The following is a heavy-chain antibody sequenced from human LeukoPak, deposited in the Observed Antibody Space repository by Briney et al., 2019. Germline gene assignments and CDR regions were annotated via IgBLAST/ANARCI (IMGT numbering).Heavy chain of an antibody. CDR2: IYYSGST. D-gene: IGHD4-23*01. CDR3: ARQVGDGRWYFDY. CDR1: GGSISSSSYY. Sequence: PSEALSLTCTVSGGSISSSSYYWGWIRQPPGKGLEWIGSIYYSGSTYYNPSLKSRVTISVDTSKNQFSLKLSSVTAADTAVYHCARQVGDGRWYFDYWGQGTLVTVSS. J-gene: IGHJ4*02. V-gene: IGHV4-39*01.